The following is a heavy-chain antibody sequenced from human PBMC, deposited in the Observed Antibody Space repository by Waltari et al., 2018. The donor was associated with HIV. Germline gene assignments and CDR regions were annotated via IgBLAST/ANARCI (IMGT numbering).Heavy chain of an antibody. CDR2: IKQGESEK. D-gene: IGHD3-22*01. CDR3: AREALYDSSGYYFDY. Sequence: EVQLLETGGGLVQPGGSLRLSCAVCHCIFITHWMPWVRQAPGKGLEWVANIKQGESEKYYVYAVKGRFTISRDNAKNSLFLQINSLRAEDTAVYYCAREALYDSSGYYFDYWGQGTLVTVSS. J-gene: IGHJ4*02. CDR1: HCIFITHW. V-gene: IGHV3-7*01.